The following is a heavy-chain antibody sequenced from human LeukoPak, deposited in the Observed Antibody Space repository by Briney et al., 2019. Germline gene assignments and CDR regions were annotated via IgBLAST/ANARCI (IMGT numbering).Heavy chain of an antibody. D-gene: IGHD5-12*01. CDR1: GFTFSSYA. J-gene: IGHJ1*01. Sequence: GGSLRLSCAASGFTFSSYAMSWVRQAPGKGLEWVSIISGSGGSTYYADSVKGRFTISRDNSKNTLYLQMNSLRAEDTAVYYCAKFFKVSYGGYDYFHHWGQGTLVTVSS. V-gene: IGHV3-23*01. CDR3: AKFFKVSYGGYDYFHH. CDR2: ISGSGGST.